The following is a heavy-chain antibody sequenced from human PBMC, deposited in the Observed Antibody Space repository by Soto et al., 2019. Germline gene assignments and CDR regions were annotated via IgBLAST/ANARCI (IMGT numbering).Heavy chain of an antibody. CDR1: GGSISSYY. CDR3: ARAADYYDSSGYYFDY. V-gene: IGHV4-59*01. D-gene: IGHD3-22*01. CDR2: IYYSGST. Sequence: PSETLSLTCTVSGGSISSYYWSWIQQPPGKGLEWIGYIYYSGSTNYNPSLKSRVTISVDTSKNQFSLKLSSVTAADTAVYYCARAADYYDSSGYYFDYWGQGTLVTVSS. J-gene: IGHJ4*02.